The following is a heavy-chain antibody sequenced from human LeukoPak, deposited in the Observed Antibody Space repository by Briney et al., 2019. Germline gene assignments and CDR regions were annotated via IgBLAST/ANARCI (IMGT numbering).Heavy chain of an antibody. D-gene: IGHD6-19*01. CDR2: IGTAGDT. CDR1: GFTFSSYD. V-gene: IGHV3-13*01. J-gene: IGHJ4*02. CDR3: VARGGWARFDY. Sequence: PGGSLRLSCAASGFTFSSYDMHWVRQATGKGLEWVSAIGTAGDTYYPGSVKGRFTISRENAKNSLFLQMTSLRVEDTAVYYCVARGGWARFDYWGQGALVTVSA.